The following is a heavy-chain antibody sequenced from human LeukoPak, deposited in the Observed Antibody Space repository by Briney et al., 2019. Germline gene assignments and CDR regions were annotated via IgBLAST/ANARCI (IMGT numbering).Heavy chain of an antibody. CDR1: GGSISSYY. D-gene: IGHD1-14*01. CDR2: IYYSGST. CDR3: ARAMGNPYFDY. V-gene: IGHV4-59*01. Sequence: SETLSLTCTVSGGSISSYYWSWIRQPPGKGLEWIGYIYYSGSTNYNPSLKSRVTISVDTSKNQFSLKLSSVTAADTAVYYCARAMGNPYFDYWGQGTLVTVPS. J-gene: IGHJ4*02.